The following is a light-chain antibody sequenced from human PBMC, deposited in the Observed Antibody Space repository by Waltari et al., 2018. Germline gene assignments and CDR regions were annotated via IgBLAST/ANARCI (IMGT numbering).Light chain of an antibody. CDR3: QQYGSSPYT. CDR2: AAS. Sequence: EIVLTQSPGTLALSPGERATLPCRASQSVTSTYIAWYQQKAGQAPRLLIYAASSRAAGVSDRFSGSGSGTDFTLTISRLEPEDFAVYYCQQYGSSPYTFGQGTKLEI. CDR1: QSVTSTY. J-gene: IGKJ2*01. V-gene: IGKV3-20*01.